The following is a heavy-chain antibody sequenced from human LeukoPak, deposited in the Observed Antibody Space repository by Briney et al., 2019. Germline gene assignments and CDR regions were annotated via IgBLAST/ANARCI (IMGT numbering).Heavy chain of an antibody. CDR3: AKADCSGGSCYAARGYFQH. CDR1: GFTFSSNV. D-gene: IGHD2-15*01. Sequence: PGGSLTLSCAASGFTFSSNVMSWVRQPPGKGMEWVSTISGSGGGTYYADSVKGRFTVSRYNSTSPLSLQMNSLRAEATAVYYCAKADCSGGSCYAARGYFQHWGQGTLVTVSS. V-gene: IGHV3-23*01. CDR2: ISGSGGGT. J-gene: IGHJ1*01.